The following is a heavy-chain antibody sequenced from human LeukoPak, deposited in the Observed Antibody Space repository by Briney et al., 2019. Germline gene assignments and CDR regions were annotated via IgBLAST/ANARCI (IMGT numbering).Heavy chain of an antibody. CDR1: GGTFSSYA. CDR3: ARERTGGYSGYASWPGFDY. D-gene: IGHD5-12*01. V-gene: IGHV1-69*06. Sequence: ASVKVSCKASGGTFSSYAISWVRQAPGQGLEWMGGIIPIFGTANYAQKFQGRVTITADKSTSTAYMELSSLRSEDTAVYYCARERTGGYSGYASWPGFDYWGQGTLVTVSS. CDR2: IIPIFGTA. J-gene: IGHJ4*02.